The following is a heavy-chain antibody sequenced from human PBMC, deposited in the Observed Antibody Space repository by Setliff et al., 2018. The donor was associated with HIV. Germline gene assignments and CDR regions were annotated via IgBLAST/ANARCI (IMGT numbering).Heavy chain of an antibody. CDR3: ARQFSNSFDS. CDR2: ISPYDLSE. Sequence: GASVKVSCKASEYTFTDYFIHWVRQAPGQGPEWMGWISPYDLSERTSQRFRGRVTMTRDTSINAAYLDLSGLTSDDTAVYYCARQFSNSFDSWGQGTLVTVSS. D-gene: IGHD7-27*01. J-gene: IGHJ4*02. V-gene: IGHV1-2*02. CDR1: EYTFTDYF.